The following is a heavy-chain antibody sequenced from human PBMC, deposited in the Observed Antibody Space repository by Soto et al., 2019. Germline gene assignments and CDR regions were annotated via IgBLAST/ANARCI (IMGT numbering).Heavy chain of an antibody. CDR2: TSHSGSR. Sequence: QVQLQQWGAGLLKASETLSLTCVVSGGSFSGYFWTWIRQSPGRGLEWIGETSHSGSRNYNPAFQSRVIISVDSSKNRVSLKLSSVTAADSATYLCARGLAYDRPITVAEPFDSWGQGTLVTLSS. J-gene: IGHJ4*02. V-gene: IGHV4-34*02. CDR1: GGSFSGYF. D-gene: IGHD6-19*01. CDR3: ARGLAYDRPITVAEPFDS.